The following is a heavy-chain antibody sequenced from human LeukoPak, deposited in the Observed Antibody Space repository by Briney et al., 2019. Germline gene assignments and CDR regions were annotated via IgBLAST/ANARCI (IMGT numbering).Heavy chain of an antibody. D-gene: IGHD3-22*01. V-gene: IGHV1-69*01. CDR2: IIPIFGTA. CDR1: GGTFSSFA. J-gene: IGHJ2*01. CDR3: ARGPRYYYDSSPYWYFDL. Sequence: SVKVSCKASGGTFSSFAISWVRQAPGQGLEWMGGIIPIFGTANYAQKFQGRVTITADESTSTAYMELSSLRSEDTAVYYCARGPRYYYDSSPYWYFDLWGRGTLVTVSS.